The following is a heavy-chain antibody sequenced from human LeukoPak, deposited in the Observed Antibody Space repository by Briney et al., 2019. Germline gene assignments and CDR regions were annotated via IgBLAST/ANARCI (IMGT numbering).Heavy chain of an antibody. Sequence: PGRSLRLPCAASGFTFSSYGMHWVRQAPGKGLEWVAVIWYDGSNKYYADSVKGRFTISRDNSKNTLYLQMNSLRAEDTAVYYCAKGLGVAVAGTHYFDYWGQGTLVTVSS. J-gene: IGHJ4*02. V-gene: IGHV3-33*06. CDR3: AKGLGVAVAGTHYFDY. CDR2: IWYDGSNK. CDR1: GFTFSSYG. D-gene: IGHD6-19*01.